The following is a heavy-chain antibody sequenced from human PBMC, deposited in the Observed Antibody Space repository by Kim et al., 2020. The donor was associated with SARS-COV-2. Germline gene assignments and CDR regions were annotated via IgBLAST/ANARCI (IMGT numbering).Heavy chain of an antibody. D-gene: IGHD2-21*01. CDR3: ARLAGRDLRAYYFDS. Sequence: DSVKGRFTVSRDMSKNTLDLQMNSLRAEDTAVYYCARLAGRDLRAYYFDSWGQGTLVTVST. J-gene: IGHJ4*02. V-gene: IGHV3-23*01.